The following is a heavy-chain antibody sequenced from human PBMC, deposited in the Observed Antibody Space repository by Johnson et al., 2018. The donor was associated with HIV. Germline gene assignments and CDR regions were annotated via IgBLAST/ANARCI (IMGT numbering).Heavy chain of an antibody. Sequence: QVQLVESGGGVVQPGRSLRLSCAVSGIIFSHYGMHWVRQAPGKGLEWVAVISYDGSNKYYADSVKGRFTISRDNSKNTLYLQMNRLRPEDTALYYCAKEGSSSSWAFDIWGQGTMVTVSS. V-gene: IGHV3-30*18. CDR2: ISYDGSNK. J-gene: IGHJ3*02. CDR1: GIIFSHYG. D-gene: IGHD6-6*01. CDR3: AKEGSSSSWAFDI.